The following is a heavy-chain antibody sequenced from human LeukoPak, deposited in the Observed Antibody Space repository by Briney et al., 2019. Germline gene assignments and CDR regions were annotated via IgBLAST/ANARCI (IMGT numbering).Heavy chain of an antibody. Sequence: GGSLRLSCAASGFAFSSYAMSWVRQAPGKGLEWVSAISGSGGSTYYADSVKGRFTISRDNFKNTLYLQMNSLRAEDTAVYYCARRFPAAAGTAAVDYWGQGTLVTVSS. CDR3: ARRFPAAAGTAAVDY. J-gene: IGHJ4*02. CDR1: GFAFSSYA. V-gene: IGHV3-23*01. CDR2: ISGSGGST. D-gene: IGHD6-13*01.